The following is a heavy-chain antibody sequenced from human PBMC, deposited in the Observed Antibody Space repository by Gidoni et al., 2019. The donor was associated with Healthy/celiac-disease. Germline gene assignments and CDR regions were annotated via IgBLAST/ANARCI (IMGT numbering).Heavy chain of an antibody. V-gene: IGHV4-34*01. Sequence: QVQLQQWGAGLLKPSETLPLTCAVYGGSFSGYYWRWIRQPPGKGLEWIGEINHSGSPNYNPSLKSRVTISVDTSKNQFALKLSSVTAADTAVYYCARAYVWGSYRFDYWGQGTLVTVSS. CDR2: INHSGSP. CDR1: GGSFSGYY. J-gene: IGHJ4*02. D-gene: IGHD3-16*02. CDR3: ARAYVWGSYRFDY.